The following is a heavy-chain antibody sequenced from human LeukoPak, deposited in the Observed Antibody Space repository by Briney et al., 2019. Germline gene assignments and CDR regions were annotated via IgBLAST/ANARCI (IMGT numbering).Heavy chain of an antibody. J-gene: IGHJ5*02. V-gene: IGHV1-18*01. Sequence: GASVKVSCKASGYTFTSYGISWVRQAPGQGLEWMGWISAYNGNTNYAQKLQGRVTMTTDTSTSTAYMELRNLRSDDTAIYYCARDAHQYYYFGNWFDPWGQGTLVTVSS. CDR2: ISAYNGNT. D-gene: IGHD3-3*01. CDR3: ARDAHQYYYFGNWFDP. CDR1: GYTFTSYG.